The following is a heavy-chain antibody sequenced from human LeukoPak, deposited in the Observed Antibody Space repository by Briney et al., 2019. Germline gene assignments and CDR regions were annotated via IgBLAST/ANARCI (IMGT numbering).Heavy chain of an antibody. CDR2: IGGDGRT. CDR3: AKDLSWWAAVDF. D-gene: IGHD2-8*02. V-gene: IGHV3-23*01. Sequence: PGGFLRLSCAASGFTVGTNAMSWVRQAPGRGLEWVSGIGGDGRTHYADSVRGRFSIFRDNSKNTVYLQMNSLRDDDTAVYHCAKDLSWWAAVDFWGQGMLVTVSS. J-gene: IGHJ4*02. CDR1: GFTVGTNA.